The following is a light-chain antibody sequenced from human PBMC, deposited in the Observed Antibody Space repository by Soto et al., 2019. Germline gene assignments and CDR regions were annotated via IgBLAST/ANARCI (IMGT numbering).Light chain of an antibody. CDR2: SNN. V-gene: IGLV1-44*01. CDR1: SSNIGRNT. CDR3: AAWDDSLNGNWV. Sequence: QSVLTQPPSASGTPGQRVTISCSGSSSNIGRNTVNWYQQLPGTAPKLLVYSNNQRPSGVPDRFSVSKSGTSGSLAISGLQSEDEADYYCAAWDDSLNGNWVFGGGTKLTVL. J-gene: IGLJ3*02.